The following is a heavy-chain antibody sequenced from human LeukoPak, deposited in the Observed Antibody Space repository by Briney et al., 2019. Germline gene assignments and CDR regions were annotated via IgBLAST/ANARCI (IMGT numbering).Heavy chain of an antibody. V-gene: IGHV4-59*01. J-gene: IGHJ6*03. CDR1: GGSISSYY. CDR2: IYYSGST. CDR3: ARVTHYYDSSGYLDYYYYMDV. Sequence: SETLSLTCTVSGGSISSYYWSWIRQPPGKGLKWIGYIYYSGSTNYNPSLKSRVTISVDTSKNQFSLKLSSVTAADTAVYYCARVTHYYDSSGYLDYYYYMDVWGKGTTVTVSS. D-gene: IGHD3-22*01.